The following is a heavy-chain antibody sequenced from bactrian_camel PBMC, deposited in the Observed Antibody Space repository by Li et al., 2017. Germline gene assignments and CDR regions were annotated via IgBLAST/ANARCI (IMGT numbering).Heavy chain of an antibody. D-gene: IGHD3*01. CDR1: TFATTYY. CDR3: AADTGGDPNCMTAIQTLGVLWVANFAH. CDR2: INNGGST. Sequence: QLVESGGGLVQPGGSLRLSCAASTFATTYYMAWVRQAPGKGLEWATYINNGGSTFYADSVKGRFTISQDNAKNTVYLQMNNLRPEDTAMYYCAADTGGDPNCMTAIQTLGVLWVANFAHWGQGTQVTVS. V-gene: IGHV3S10*01. J-gene: IGHJ6*01.